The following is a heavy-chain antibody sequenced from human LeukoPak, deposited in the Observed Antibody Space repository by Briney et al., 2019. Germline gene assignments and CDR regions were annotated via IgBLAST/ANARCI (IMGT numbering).Heavy chain of an antibody. D-gene: IGHD3-22*01. J-gene: IGHJ4*02. CDR2: ISGDGGST. CDR1: GFTFDDDA. CDR3: AKVSMPIVVVISKSYYFDY. Sequence: QPGGSLRLSCAASGFTFDDDAMHWVRHAPGKGLEWVSLISGDGGSTYYADSVKGRFTISRDNSKNSLYLQMNSLRTEDTALYYCAKVSMPIVVVISKSYYFDYWGQGTLVTVSS. V-gene: IGHV3-43*02.